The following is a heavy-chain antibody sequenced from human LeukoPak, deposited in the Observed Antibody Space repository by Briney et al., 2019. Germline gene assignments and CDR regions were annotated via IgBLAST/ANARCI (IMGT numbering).Heavy chain of an antibody. Sequence: GGPLRLSCAATGFSFSSYEMKWVRQAPGKGLEWVSYISGGGGTILYADSVKGRFAISRDNAKNSLYLQMNSLRVEDTAVYYCARDGAVAGIENDYWGQGTLVTVSS. CDR2: ISGGGGTI. D-gene: IGHD6-19*01. CDR3: ARDGAVAGIENDY. CDR1: GFSFSSYE. J-gene: IGHJ4*02. V-gene: IGHV3-48*03.